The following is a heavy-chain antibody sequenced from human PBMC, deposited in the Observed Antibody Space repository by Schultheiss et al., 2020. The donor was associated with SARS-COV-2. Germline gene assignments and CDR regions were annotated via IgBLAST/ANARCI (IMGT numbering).Heavy chain of an antibody. CDR2: IYHSGST. CDR1: GYSISSGYY. J-gene: IGHJ4*02. CDR3: TRGTEADFDY. Sequence: SETLSLTCAVSGYSISSGYYWGWIRQPPGKGLEWVASIYHSGSTYYNPSLKSRVTMSVDTSKNQFSLKLSSVTAADTAVYYCTRGTEADFDYWGQGTLVTVSS. V-gene: IGHV4-38-2*01.